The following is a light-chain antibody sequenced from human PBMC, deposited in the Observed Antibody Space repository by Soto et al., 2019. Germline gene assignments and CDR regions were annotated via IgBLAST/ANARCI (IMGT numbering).Light chain of an antibody. CDR1: QGISNY. J-gene: IGKJ4*01. CDR3: QQYDNLPIT. V-gene: IGKV1-33*01. Sequence: DIQMTQSPSSLSASVGDRVTITCQASQGISNYLNWYQQKPGKAPKLLIYDASNLETGVQSRFSGSGSGTDFTFTISSLQTEDIATYYCQQYDNLPITFGGGTKVEIK. CDR2: DAS.